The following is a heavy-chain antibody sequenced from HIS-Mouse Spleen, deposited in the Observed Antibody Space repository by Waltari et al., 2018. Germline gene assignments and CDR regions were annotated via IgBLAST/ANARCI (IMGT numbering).Heavy chain of an antibody. Sequence: QVQLVQSGAEVKKPGASVKVSCKASGYTFTSYDITWVRQANGQGLEWMGWMNPNSGNTGYAQKFQGRVTMTRNTSISTAYMELSSLRSEDTAVYYCARSSPYYDFWSGLRYNWFDPWGQGTLVTVSS. J-gene: IGHJ5*02. V-gene: IGHV1-8*01. CDR1: GYTFTSYD. D-gene: IGHD3-3*01. CDR3: ARSSPYYDFWSGLRYNWFDP. CDR2: MNPNSGNT.